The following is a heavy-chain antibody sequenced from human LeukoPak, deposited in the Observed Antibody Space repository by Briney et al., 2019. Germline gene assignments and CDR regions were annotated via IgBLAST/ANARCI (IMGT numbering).Heavy chain of an antibody. Sequence: GGSLRLSCAASGFTFSSYSMNWVRQAPGKGLEWVSSISTSSSYIYYADSVKGRFTISRDNAKNSLYLQMNSLRAEDTAVYYCARDLGDYYDSSGYRYYFDYWGQGTLVTVPS. CDR2: ISTSSSYI. CDR1: GFTFSSYS. D-gene: IGHD3-22*01. J-gene: IGHJ4*02. V-gene: IGHV3-21*01. CDR3: ARDLGDYYDSSGYRYYFDY.